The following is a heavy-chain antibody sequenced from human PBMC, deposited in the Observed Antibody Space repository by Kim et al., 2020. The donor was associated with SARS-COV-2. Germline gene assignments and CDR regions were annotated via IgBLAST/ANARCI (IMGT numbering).Heavy chain of an antibody. CDR2: ITGSSGSI. D-gene: IGHD3-16*01. CDR1: GFSFSSYS. CDR3: EGDMYYWLGIPAY. V-gene: IGHV3-21*01. Sequence: GGSLRLSCAASGFSFSSYSMNWVRQAPGKGLEWVSAITGSSGSIFYADSVKGRFTISRDNAQNSLYLQMNSLRPEDTAVYFCEGDMYYWLGIPAYWGHG. J-gene: IGHJ4*03.